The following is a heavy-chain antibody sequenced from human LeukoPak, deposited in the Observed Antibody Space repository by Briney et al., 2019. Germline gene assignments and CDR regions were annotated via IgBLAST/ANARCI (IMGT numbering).Heavy chain of an antibody. CDR3: AKDLIGRYSKGYFDY. CDR1: GFTFSSYA. CDR2: ISGSGGST. Sequence: GSLRLSCAASGFTFSSYAMSWVRQAPGKGLEWVSAISGSGGSTYYADSVKGRFTISRDNSKNTLYLQMNSLRAEDTAVYYCAKDLIGRYSKGYFDYWGQGTLVTVSS. D-gene: IGHD5-18*01. J-gene: IGHJ4*02. V-gene: IGHV3-23*01.